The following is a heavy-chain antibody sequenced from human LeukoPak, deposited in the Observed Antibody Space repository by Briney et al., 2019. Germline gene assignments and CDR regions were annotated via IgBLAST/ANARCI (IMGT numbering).Heavy chain of an antibody. CDR1: GGTFSSYA. CDR3: ASARGYNLPFDY. CDR2: IIPIFGTA. J-gene: IGHJ4*02. V-gene: IGHV1-69*13. D-gene: IGHD5-24*01. Sequence: VKVSCKASGGTFSSYAISWVRQAPGQGLEWMGGIIPIFGTANYAQKFQGRVTITADESTSTAYMELSSLRSEDTAVYYCASARGYNLPFDYWGQGALVTVSS.